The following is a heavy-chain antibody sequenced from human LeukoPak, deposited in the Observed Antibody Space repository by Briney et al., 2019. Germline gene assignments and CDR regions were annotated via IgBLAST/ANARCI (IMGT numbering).Heavy chain of an antibody. CDR2: IRSKAYGGTT. CDR1: GFTFGDYA. Sequence: GGSLRLSCTASGFTFGDYAMSWFRQAPGKGLELVGFIRSKAYGGTTEYAASVKGRFTISRDDSKSIAYLQMNSLKTEDTAVYYCTRDLHDFWSGSLDYFDYWGQGTLVTVSS. CDR3: TRDLHDFWSGSLDYFDY. J-gene: IGHJ4*02. D-gene: IGHD3-3*01. V-gene: IGHV3-49*03.